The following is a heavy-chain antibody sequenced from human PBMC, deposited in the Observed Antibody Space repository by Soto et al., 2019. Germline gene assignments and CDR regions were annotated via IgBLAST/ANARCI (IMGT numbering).Heavy chain of an antibody. CDR1: GGSISSSNW. CDR2: SYHSGST. V-gene: IGHV4-4*02. Sequence: SETLSLTXAVSGGSISSSNWWNWVRQPPGKGLEWIGESYHSGSTTYNPSLKSRGTVSVERSKNQFSLKLSSVTAADTAVYFCATRRDGSGSLDQWGQGTLVTVSS. J-gene: IGHJ4*02. CDR3: ATRRDGSGSLDQ. D-gene: IGHD3-10*01.